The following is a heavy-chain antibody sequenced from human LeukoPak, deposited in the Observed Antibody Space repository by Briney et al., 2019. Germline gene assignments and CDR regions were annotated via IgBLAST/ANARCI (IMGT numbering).Heavy chain of an antibody. V-gene: IGHV1-3*01. CDR1: GYTFTSYA. J-gene: IGHJ4*02. CDR2: INAGNGNT. Sequence: GASVKVSCKASGYTFTSYAMHWVRQAPRQRLEWMGWINAGNGNTKYSQKFQGRVTITRDTSASTAYMELSSLRSEDTAVYYCARLYSGSTYDYWGQGTLVTVSS. CDR3: ARLYSGSTYDY. D-gene: IGHD1-26*01.